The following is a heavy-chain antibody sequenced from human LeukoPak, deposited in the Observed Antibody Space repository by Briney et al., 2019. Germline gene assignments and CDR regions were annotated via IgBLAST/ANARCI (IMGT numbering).Heavy chain of an antibody. V-gene: IGHV4-59*12. J-gene: IGHJ4*02. D-gene: IGHD4-17*01. CDR2: IYCSGST. CDR1: GGSISSYY. Sequence: SETLSLTCTVSGGSISSYYWSWIQQPPGKGLEWIGYIYCSGSTNYNPSLKSRVTISVDTSKNQFSLKLSSVTAADTAVYYCARETVFVDYWGQGTLVTVSS. CDR3: ARETVFVDY.